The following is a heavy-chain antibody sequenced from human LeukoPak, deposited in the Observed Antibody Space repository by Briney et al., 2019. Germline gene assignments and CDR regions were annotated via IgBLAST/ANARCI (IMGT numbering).Heavy chain of an antibody. CDR2: IYYSGST. CDR3: ARTTNADTAMVYYYYYMDV. V-gene: IGHV4-61*08. Sequence: PSQTLSLTCTVSGGSISSGGYYWSWIRQHPGKGLEWIGYIYYSGSTNYNPSLKSRVTISVDTSKNQFSLKLSSVTAADTAVYYCARTTNADTAMVYYYYYMDVWGKGTTVTVSS. J-gene: IGHJ6*03. D-gene: IGHD5-18*01. CDR1: GGSISSGGYY.